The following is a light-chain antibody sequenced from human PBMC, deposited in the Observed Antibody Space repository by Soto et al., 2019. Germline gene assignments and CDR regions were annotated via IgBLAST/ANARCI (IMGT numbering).Light chain of an antibody. Sequence: QSVLTQPPSASGSPGQSVTISCTGTSSDVGGYNYVSWYQQHPGKAPKLMIYEVSKRPSGVPDRFSGSKSGNTASLTVSGLQAEDEADYYCSSYAGSYHSFYVFVTGTKVTVL. V-gene: IGLV2-8*01. CDR2: EVS. CDR3: SSYAGSYHSFYV. J-gene: IGLJ1*01. CDR1: SSDVGGYNY.